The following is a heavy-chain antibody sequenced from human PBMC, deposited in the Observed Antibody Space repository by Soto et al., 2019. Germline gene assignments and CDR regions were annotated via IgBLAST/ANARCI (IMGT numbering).Heavy chain of an antibody. CDR3: ARHHGPTTSENWFDP. J-gene: IGHJ5*02. D-gene: IGHD5-12*01. V-gene: IGHV1-18*01. Sequence: ASVKVSCKASGYTFFTYDISWVRQAPGQGLERMGWISTYSGDTKYAQKFQGRVTMTTDTSTTTAYLELRSLRSDDTAVYYCARHHGPTTSENWFDPWGQGTLVTVSS. CDR2: ISTYSGDT. CDR1: GYTFFTYD.